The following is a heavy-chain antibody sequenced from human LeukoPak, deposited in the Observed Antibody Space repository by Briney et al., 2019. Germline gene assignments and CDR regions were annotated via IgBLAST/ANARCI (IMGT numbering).Heavy chain of an antibody. Sequence: ASETLSLTCAVYGGSFSGYYWSWIRQPPGKGLEWIGEINHSGSTNYNPSLKSRVTISVDTSKNQFSLKLSSVTAADTAVYYCARGSGGAGHDYWGQGTLVTVSP. V-gene: IGHV4-34*01. CDR3: ARGSGGAGHDY. J-gene: IGHJ4*02. D-gene: IGHD2-15*01. CDR2: INHSGST. CDR1: GGSFSGYY.